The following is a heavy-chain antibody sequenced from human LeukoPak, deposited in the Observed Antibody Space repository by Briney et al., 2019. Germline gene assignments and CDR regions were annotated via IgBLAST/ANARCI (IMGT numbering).Heavy chain of an antibody. CDR3: AKVWDYFESSGDLF. J-gene: IGHJ4*02. CDR1: GFTFSSYA. V-gene: IGHV3-23*01. Sequence: GGSLRLPCAASGFTFSSYAMHWVRQAPGKGLEWVSGISGSGGQTYYADSVKGRFTISRDNSRKTLYLQMNSLRVDDTAVYYCAKVWDYFESSGDLFWGQGTLVTVSS. D-gene: IGHD3-22*01. CDR2: ISGSGGQT.